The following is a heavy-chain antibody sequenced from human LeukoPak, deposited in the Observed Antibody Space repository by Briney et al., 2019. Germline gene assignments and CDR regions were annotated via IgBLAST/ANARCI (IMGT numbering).Heavy chain of an antibody. CDR1: GYSISSGYY. CDR3: ARDQYYYGSGSLYMDV. V-gene: IGHV4-4*07. D-gene: IGHD3-10*01. J-gene: IGHJ6*03. Sequence: SETLSLTCTVSGYSISSGYYWGWIRQPAGKGLEGIGRIYTSGSTNYNPSLKSRVTMSVDTSKNQFSLKLSSVTAADTAVYYCARDQYYYGSGSLYMDVWGKGTTVTISS. CDR2: IYTSGST.